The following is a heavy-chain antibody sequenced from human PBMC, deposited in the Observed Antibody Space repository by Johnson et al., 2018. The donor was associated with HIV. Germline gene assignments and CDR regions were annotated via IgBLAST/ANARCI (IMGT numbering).Heavy chain of an antibody. D-gene: IGHD3-22*01. J-gene: IGHJ3*01. CDR3: TIPYYYDSGGYQ. Sequence: VQLVESGGGLVQPGGSLRLSCAASGFTFSMYAMHCVRQAPGKGLEYVSAISSNGGSTYYADSVKGRFTISRDNSKNTLYLQMDSLRAEDMAVYYCTIPYYYDSGGYQWGQGTMVTVSS. V-gene: IGHV3-64*07. CDR2: ISSNGGST. CDR1: GFTFSMYA.